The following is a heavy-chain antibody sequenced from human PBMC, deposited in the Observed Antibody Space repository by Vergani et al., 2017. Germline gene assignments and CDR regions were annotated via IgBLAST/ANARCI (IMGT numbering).Heavy chain of an antibody. J-gene: IGHJ4*03. CDR3: AKEGGGYCSGGTCYPEY. CDR1: GFTFNRYG. CDR2: IRSDESRR. V-gene: IGHV3-30*02. Sequence: QVQLVESGGGVVQPGGSLRLSCAASGFTFNRYGMHWVRQAPGKGLEWVASIRSDESRRYYGDSMEGPFTISRDNSKNTLYLQMKSLRPEDTAVYYCAKEGGGYCSGGTCYPEYWGQGTLVIVS. D-gene: IGHD2-15*01.